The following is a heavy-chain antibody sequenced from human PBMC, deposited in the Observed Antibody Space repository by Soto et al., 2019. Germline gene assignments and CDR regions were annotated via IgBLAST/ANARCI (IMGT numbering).Heavy chain of an antibody. CDR2: ISGSGIST. CDR3: AKEEGVNSVWSPYFDY. Sequence: PGGSLRLSCAASGFTFSSYAMTWVRQAPGKGLEWVSSISGSGISTYYADSVKGRFTISRDNSKNTLYLQMNSLRAEDAAVYYCAKEEGVNSVWSPYFDYWGQGTLVTVSS. V-gene: IGHV3-23*01. D-gene: IGHD2-8*02. CDR1: GFTFSSYA. J-gene: IGHJ4*02.